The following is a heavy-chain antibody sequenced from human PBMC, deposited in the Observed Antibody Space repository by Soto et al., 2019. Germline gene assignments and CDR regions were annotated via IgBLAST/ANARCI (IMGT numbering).Heavy chain of an antibody. Sequence: PSETLSLTCTVSGGSISSYYWSWIRQPPGKGLEWIGYIYYSGSTNYNPSLKSRVTISVDTSKNQFSLKLSSVTAADTAVYYCARVMYYYDSSGYMDVWGQGTTVTVSS. V-gene: IGHV4-59*08. D-gene: IGHD3-22*01. CDR3: ARVMYYYDSSGYMDV. J-gene: IGHJ6*02. CDR1: GGSISSYY. CDR2: IYYSGST.